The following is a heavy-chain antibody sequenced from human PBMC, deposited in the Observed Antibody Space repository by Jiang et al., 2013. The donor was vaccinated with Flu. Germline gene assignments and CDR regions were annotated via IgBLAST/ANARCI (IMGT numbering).Heavy chain of an antibody. CDR2: IIPIFGTA. CDR1: GGTFSSYA. CDR3: ARDLRIWFGELPRDGQGAFDI. J-gene: IGHJ3*02. V-gene: IGHV1-69*01. D-gene: IGHD3-10*01. Sequence: SGAEVKKPGSSVKVSCKASGGTFSSYAISWVRQAPGQGLEWMGGIIPIFGTANYAQKFQGRVTITADESTSTAYMELSSLRSEDTAVYYCARDLRIWFGELPRDGQGAFDIWGQGTMVTVSS.